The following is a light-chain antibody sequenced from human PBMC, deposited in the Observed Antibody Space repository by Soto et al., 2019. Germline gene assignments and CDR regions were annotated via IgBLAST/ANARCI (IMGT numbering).Light chain of an antibody. CDR1: QSVSSN. Sequence: EIVMTQSPSSLSLSXGERATLAXXASQSVSSNLAWYQQKPGQAPRLLIYGASTRATGIPARFSGSGSGTEFTLTISSLQSEDFAVYYCQQYNNWPQTFGQGTKVDIK. CDR3: QQYNNWPQT. V-gene: IGKV3-15*01. CDR2: GAS. J-gene: IGKJ1*01.